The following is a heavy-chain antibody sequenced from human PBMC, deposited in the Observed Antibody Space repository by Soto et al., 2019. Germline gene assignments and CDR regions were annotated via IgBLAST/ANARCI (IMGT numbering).Heavy chain of an antibody. D-gene: IGHD3-10*01. Sequence: GASVKVSCKASGDTFTTYDINWVRQATGHGLEWMGWINPNSGNIGYAQRFQGRVTMTRDTAIRTAYMEVSSQRSDDTAVYYCARGRASGSYYLLDYWGQGTLVTVSS. CDR3: ARGRASGSYYLLDY. J-gene: IGHJ4*02. V-gene: IGHV1-8*01. CDR2: INPNSGNI. CDR1: GDTFTTYD.